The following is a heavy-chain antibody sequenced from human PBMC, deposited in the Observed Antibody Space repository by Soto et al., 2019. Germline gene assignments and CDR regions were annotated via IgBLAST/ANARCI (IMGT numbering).Heavy chain of an antibody. D-gene: IGHD2-2*02. Sequence: GGSLRLSCAASGFTFDDYAMHWVRQAPGKGLEWVSGISWNSGSIGYADSVKGRFTISRDNAKNSLYLQMNSLRAEDTALYYCAKDILEGGTSLLYLESLAFDIWGQGTMVTVSS. CDR3: AKDILEGGTSLLYLESLAFDI. CDR1: GFTFDDYA. V-gene: IGHV3-9*01. CDR2: ISWNSGSI. J-gene: IGHJ3*02.